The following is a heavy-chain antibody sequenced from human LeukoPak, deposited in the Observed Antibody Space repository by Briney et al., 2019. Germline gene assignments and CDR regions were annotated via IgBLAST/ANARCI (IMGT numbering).Heavy chain of an antibody. CDR1: GFTFSYHY. CDR2: ISYDGSNK. Sequence: GGSLRLSCAASGFTFSYHYMSWVRQAPGKGLEWVAVISYDGSNKYYADSVKGRFTISRDNSKNTLYLQLNSLRAEDTAVYYCARKLAASDPNYWGQGTLVTVSS. D-gene: IGHD6-13*01. CDR3: ARKLAASDPNY. J-gene: IGHJ4*02. V-gene: IGHV3-30-3*01.